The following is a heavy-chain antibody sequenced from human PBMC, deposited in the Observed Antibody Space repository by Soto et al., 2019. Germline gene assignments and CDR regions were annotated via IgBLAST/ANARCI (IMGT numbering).Heavy chain of an antibody. J-gene: IGHJ4*02. CDR3: VRESTISQDLSDS. CDR1: GFSFSRYW. Sequence: GGSLRLSCASSGFSFSRYWMHWVRQAPGKGLVWVSRINSDGSITTYADSEKGRFTISRDNAKNTLFLQMNSLRAEDTAVYYCVRESTISQDLSDSWGQGTLVSVSS. D-gene: IGHD3-9*01. CDR2: INSDGSIT. V-gene: IGHV3-74*01.